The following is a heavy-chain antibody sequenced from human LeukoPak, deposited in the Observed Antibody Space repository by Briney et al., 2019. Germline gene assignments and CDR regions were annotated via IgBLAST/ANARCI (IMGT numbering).Heavy chain of an antibody. J-gene: IGHJ4*02. Sequence: SETLSLTCTVSGCSISGHYWSWIRQPAGKEPEWIGRVHSTGGTNYNPSLSSRLTMSVDTSKNQFSLHLTSVTAADTAIYYCAKGGASSLPFDYWGQGTLVTVSS. D-gene: IGHD1-26*01. CDR1: GCSISGHY. CDR3: AKGGASSLPFDY. CDR2: VHSTGGT. V-gene: IGHV4-4*07.